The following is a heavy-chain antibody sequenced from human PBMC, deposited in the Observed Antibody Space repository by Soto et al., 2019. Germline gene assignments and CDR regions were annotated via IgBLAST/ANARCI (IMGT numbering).Heavy chain of an antibody. Sequence: SETISDTSTVFSGSISSSSYYWIRIRKHPGKGLEWFGSIFYRGSTYYNPSLKSRVTKSVDTSKNQFSLKLSSVTAADTAVYYCARHLTYCSAGSCYSDFPYYGMDVWGQGPTVNVSS. V-gene: IGHV4-39*01. J-gene: IGHJ6*02. CDR2: IFYRGST. CDR1: SGSISSSSYY. CDR3: ARHLTYCSAGSCYSDFPYYGMDV. D-gene: IGHD2-15*01.